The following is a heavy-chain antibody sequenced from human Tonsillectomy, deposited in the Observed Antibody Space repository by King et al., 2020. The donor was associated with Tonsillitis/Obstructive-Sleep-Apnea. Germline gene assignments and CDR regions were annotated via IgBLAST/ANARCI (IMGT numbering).Heavy chain of an antibody. J-gene: IGHJ3*02. D-gene: IGHD4-23*01. V-gene: IGHV3-43*02. CDR3: AKAPYGGDAFDI. CDR1: GFTFDDYA. CDR2: ISGDGGST. Sequence: VQLVESGGGVVQPGGSLRLPCAASGFTFDDYAMHWVRQAPGKGLEWVSLISGDGGSTYYADSVKGRFTISRDSSKNSLYLQINSLRTEDTALYYCAKAPYGGDAFDIWGQGTMVTVSS.